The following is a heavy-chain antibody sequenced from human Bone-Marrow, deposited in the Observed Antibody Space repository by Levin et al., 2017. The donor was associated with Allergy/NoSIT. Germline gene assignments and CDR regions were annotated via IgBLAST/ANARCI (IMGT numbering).Heavy chain of an antibody. CDR2: ISSSSSYI. CDR1: GFTFKSYS. V-gene: IGHV3-21*01. CDR3: AREGVGATWQTTYFDY. Sequence: GGSLRLSCVASGFTFKSYSMNWVRQAPGKGLEWVSSISSSSSYIQYADSVKGRFTISRDNAKNSLYLQMNSLGGEDTAVYYCAREGVGATWQTTYFDYWGQGTLVTVSS. D-gene: IGHD1-26*01. J-gene: IGHJ4*02.